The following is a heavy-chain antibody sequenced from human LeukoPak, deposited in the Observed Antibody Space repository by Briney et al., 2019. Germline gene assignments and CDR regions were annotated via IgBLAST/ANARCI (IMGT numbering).Heavy chain of an antibody. CDR1: GFSFISYS. CDR2: ISSSSSDI. J-gene: IGHJ4*02. CDR3: ARDGDGLKPLDY. V-gene: IGHV3-21*01. D-gene: IGHD5-24*01. Sequence: GGSLRLSCAASGFSFISYSMNWVRQAPGKGLDWVSSISSSSSDIYYADSVKGRFTIPRDNAKNSLYLQMNRLRAEDTATYYCARDGDGLKPLDYWGQGTLVIVSS.